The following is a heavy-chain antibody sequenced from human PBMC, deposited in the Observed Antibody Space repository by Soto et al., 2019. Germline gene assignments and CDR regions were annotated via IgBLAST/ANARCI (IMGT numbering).Heavy chain of an antibody. D-gene: IGHD6-25*01. J-gene: IGHJ4*02. CDR1: GGTFYTYA. CDR3: ERDVRFMTRVCGF. CDR2: ITPMIGTT. Sequence: QVHLVQSGAEVKRPGSSVRVSCRASGGTFYTYAFTWVRQAPGQGLEWMGGITPMIGTTKYAQKFHGRVTFSADESASTAYRELSKLRSDDTAVYYCERDVRFMTRVCGFWGQGTLITVS. V-gene: IGHV1-69*01.